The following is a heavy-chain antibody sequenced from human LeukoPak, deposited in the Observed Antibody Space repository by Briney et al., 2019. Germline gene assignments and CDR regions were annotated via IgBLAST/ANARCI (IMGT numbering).Heavy chain of an antibody. D-gene: IGHD6-19*01. Sequence: GGALRLSCVGSGFTFSKYGMHGVRQAPGKGGEGPAIIWYAGHNKYYADSVKGRFTISRDNSKNPLFLEMTDLRAEDTAVYYCAREWGLIAVAGGPAYWGQGALFTVSS. CDR2: IWYAGHNK. J-gene: IGHJ4*02. CDR3: AREWGLIAVAGGPAY. V-gene: IGHV3-33*01. CDR1: GFTFSKYG.